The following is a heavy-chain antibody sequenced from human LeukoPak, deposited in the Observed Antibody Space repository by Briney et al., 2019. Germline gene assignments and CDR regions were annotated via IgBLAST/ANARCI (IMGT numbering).Heavy chain of an antibody. Sequence: GGSLRLSCAASGFTFSSYGMHWVRQAPGKGLEWVAFIRYDGSNKYYADSVKGRFTISRDNSKNTLYLQMNSPRAEDTAVYYCAKGGRGSSAGDYWGQGTLVTVSS. J-gene: IGHJ4*02. D-gene: IGHD1-26*01. CDR3: AKGGRGSSAGDY. CDR1: GFTFSSYG. CDR2: IRYDGSNK. V-gene: IGHV3-30*02.